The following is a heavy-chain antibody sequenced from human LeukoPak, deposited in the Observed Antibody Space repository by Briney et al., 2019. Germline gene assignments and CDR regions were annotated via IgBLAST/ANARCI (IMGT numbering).Heavy chain of an antibody. Sequence: LSLTCAVYGGSFSDYYMSWIRQAPGKGLEWVSYISSSGSTIYYADSVKGRFTISRDNAKNSLYLQMNSLRAEDTAVYYCAGGYDSSGYYYLYYYYGMDVWGQGTTVTVSS. CDR2: ISSSGSTI. CDR1: GGSFSDYY. CDR3: AGGYDSSGYYYLYYYYGMDV. D-gene: IGHD3-22*01. J-gene: IGHJ6*02. V-gene: IGHV3-11*01.